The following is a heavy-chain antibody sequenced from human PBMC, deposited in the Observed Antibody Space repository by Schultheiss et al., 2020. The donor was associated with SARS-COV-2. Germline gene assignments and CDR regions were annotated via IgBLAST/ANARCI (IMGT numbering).Heavy chain of an antibody. Sequence: SETLSLTCTVSGGSISSYYWSWIRQPPGKGLEWIGEINHSGSTNYNPSLKSRVTISVDTSKNQFSLKLSSVTAADTAVYYCARSSGYGSLFAFDIWGQGTMVTVSS. V-gene: IGHV4-34*01. CDR3: ARSSGYGSLFAFDI. J-gene: IGHJ3*02. CDR2: INHSGST. CDR1: GGSISSYY. D-gene: IGHD5-12*01.